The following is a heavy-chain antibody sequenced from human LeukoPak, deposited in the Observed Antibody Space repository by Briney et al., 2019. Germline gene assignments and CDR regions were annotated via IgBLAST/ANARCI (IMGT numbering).Heavy chain of an antibody. Sequence: PGGSLRLSCAASGFTFSSYAMSWVRQAPGKGLEWVSAISGSGGSTYYADSVKGRFTISRDNSKNTLYLQMNSLRAEDTAVYYCAKPYSPWEYSGSYLGFDYWGQGTLVTVSS. J-gene: IGHJ4*02. D-gene: IGHD1-26*01. CDR2: ISGSGGST. CDR3: AKPYSPWEYSGSYLGFDY. V-gene: IGHV3-23*01. CDR1: GFTFSSYA.